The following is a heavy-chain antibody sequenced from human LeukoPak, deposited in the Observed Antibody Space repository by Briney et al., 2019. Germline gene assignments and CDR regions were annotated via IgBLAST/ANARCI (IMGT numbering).Heavy chain of an antibody. D-gene: IGHD7-27*01. Sequence: SETLSLTCTVSGGSISSSSYYWGWIRQPPGKGLEWIGSIYYSGSTYYNPSLKSRVTISVDTSKNQFSLKLSSVTAADTAVYYGARLALDSRRELGIHWFDPWGQGTLVTVSS. CDR1: GGSISSSSYY. V-gene: IGHV4-39*01. CDR2: IYYSGST. J-gene: IGHJ5*02. CDR3: ARLALDSRRELGIHWFDP.